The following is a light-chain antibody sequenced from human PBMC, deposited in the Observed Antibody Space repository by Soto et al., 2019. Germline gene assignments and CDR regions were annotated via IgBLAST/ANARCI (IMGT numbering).Light chain of an antibody. V-gene: IGLV2-14*01. CDR3: SSYTSSSTRV. CDR2: DVS. J-gene: IGLJ1*01. CDR1: SSDVGGYSS. Sequence: QSVLTQPASVSGSPGQSITISCSGTSSDVGGYSSVSWYQQHPGKAPKLMIYDVSNRPSGVSDRFSGSKSDNTASLTISGLHPEDDADYYCSSYTSSSTRVFGTGTKLTVL.